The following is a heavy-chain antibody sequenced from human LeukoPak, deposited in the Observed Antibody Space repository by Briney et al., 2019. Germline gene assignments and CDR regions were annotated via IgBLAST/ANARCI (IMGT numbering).Heavy chain of an antibody. CDR2: IREDGGHT. D-gene: IGHD3-22*01. V-gene: IGHV3-7*01. CDR3: ARATRHYYDSSGYWVGDAFDI. J-gene: IGHJ3*02. Sequence: GGSLRLSCVTSGFTFTNHWMSWVRQAPGKGLEWVANIREDGGHTNYVDSVKGRFTISRDNAKNTLYLQMNSLRAEDTTVYYCARATRHYYDSSGYWVGDAFDIWGQGTMVTVSS. CDR1: GFTFTNHW.